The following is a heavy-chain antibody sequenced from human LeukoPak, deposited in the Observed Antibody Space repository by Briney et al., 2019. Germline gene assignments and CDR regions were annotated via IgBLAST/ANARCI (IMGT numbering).Heavy chain of an antibody. V-gene: IGHV4-59*08. D-gene: IGHD3-3*01. CDR2: IYYSGST. Sequence: PSETLSLTCTVSGGSISTYYWSWIRQPPGKGLEWIGYIYYSGSTNYNPSLKSRVTISVDTSKNQFSLKLSSVTAADTAVYYCARHVLTIRSWFDPWGQGTLVTVSS. CDR1: GGSISTYY. J-gene: IGHJ5*02. CDR3: ARHVLTIRSWFDP.